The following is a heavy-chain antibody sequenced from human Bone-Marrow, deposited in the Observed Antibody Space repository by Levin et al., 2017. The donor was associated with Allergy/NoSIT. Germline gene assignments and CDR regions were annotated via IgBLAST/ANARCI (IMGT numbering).Heavy chain of an antibody. CDR3: AKGQQLVPHSAGY. CDR1: GFTFSSYG. J-gene: IGHJ4*02. D-gene: IGHD6-13*01. Sequence: GESLKISCAASGFTFSSYGMHWVRQAPGKGLEWVAVISYDGSNKYYADSVKGRFTISRDNSKNTLYLQMNSLRAEDTAVYYCAKGQQLVPHSAGYWGQGTLVTVSS. V-gene: IGHV3-30*18. CDR2: ISYDGSNK.